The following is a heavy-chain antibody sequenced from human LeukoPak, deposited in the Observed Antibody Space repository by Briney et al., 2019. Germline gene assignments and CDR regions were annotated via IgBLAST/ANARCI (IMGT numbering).Heavy chain of an antibody. Sequence: GGSLRLSCAASGFTFSSYSMNWVRQAPGKGVEGVSSISSSSTHIYYADSVKGRFTIYRDKAKKSLYMQMNSLRDKETGVYYCARDAIHFWPTYYYMDVWGKGTTVTVSS. V-gene: IGHV3-21*01. CDR1: GFTFSSYS. CDR3: ARDAIHFWPTYYYMDV. D-gene: IGHD5-18*01. CDR2: ISSSSTHI. J-gene: IGHJ6*03.